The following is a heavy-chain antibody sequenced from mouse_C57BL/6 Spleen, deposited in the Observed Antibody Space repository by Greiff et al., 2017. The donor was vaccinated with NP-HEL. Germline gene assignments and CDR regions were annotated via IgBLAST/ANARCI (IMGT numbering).Heavy chain of an antibody. Sequence: EVKLMESGGGLVKPGGSLKLSCAASGFTFSDYGMHWVRQAPEKGLAWVAYISSGSSTIYYADTVKGRFTISRDNAKNTLFLQMTSLRSEDTAMYYCARAYYYGSGTYWGQGTLVTVSA. D-gene: IGHD1-1*01. CDR1: GFTFSDYG. CDR2: ISSGSSTI. CDR3: ARAYYYGSGTY. J-gene: IGHJ3*01. V-gene: IGHV5-17*01.